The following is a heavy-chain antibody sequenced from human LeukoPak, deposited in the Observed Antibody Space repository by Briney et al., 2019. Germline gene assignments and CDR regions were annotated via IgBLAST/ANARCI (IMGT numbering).Heavy chain of an antibody. CDR1: GFTFSSYG. CDR2: IWYDGSNK. V-gene: IGHV3-33*01. D-gene: IGHD3-10*01. J-gene: IGHJ3*02. CDR3: ARVAYGSGTYHDFDI. Sequence: GGSLRLSCAASGFTFSSYGMHWVRQAPGKGLEWVAVIWYDGSNKYYVDSVKGRFTISRDNSKNTLYLQMNSLRAEDTAVSYCARVAYGSGTYHDFDIWGQGTMVTVSS.